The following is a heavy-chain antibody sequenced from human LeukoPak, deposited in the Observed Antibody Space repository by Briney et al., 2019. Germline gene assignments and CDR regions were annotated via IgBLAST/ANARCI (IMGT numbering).Heavy chain of an antibody. Sequence: ASVKVSCKASGYTFTSYGISWVRQAPGQGPEWMGWISGYNGNTNYVQKFQGRVTMTTDTSTSTAYMELRSLRSDDTAVYYCATEILGYCSSTSCYLDYWGQGTLVTVSS. CDR1: GYTFTSYG. J-gene: IGHJ4*02. CDR2: ISGYNGNT. D-gene: IGHD2-2*01. V-gene: IGHV1-18*01. CDR3: ATEILGYCSSTSCYLDY.